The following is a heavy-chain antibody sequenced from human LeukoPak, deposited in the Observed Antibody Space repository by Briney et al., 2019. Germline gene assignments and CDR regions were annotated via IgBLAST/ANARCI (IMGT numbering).Heavy chain of an antibody. J-gene: IGHJ4*02. Sequence: GGSLRLSCAASRFAFNKFAMSWVRQAPGKGLEWVSAISASGDSTYYGDSVKGRFTISRDNSRNTLYLQLNSLRAEDTALYYCAKEASGYGYYFDYWGQGTLVTVSS. D-gene: IGHD3-10*01. CDR1: RFAFNKFA. V-gene: IGHV3-23*01. CDR2: ISASGDST. CDR3: AKEASGYGYYFDY.